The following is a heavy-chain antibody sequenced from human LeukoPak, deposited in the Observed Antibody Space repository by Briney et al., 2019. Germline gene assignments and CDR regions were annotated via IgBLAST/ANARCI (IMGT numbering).Heavy chain of an antibody. CDR1: GFTFSSYA. V-gene: IGHV3-23*01. Sequence: TGGSLRLSCAASGFTFSSYAMSWVRQAPGKGLEWVSAISGSGGSTYYADSVKGRFTISRDNSKNTLYLQMNSLRAEDTAVYYCAKIVVVVAATRYMDVWGKGTTVTVSS. J-gene: IGHJ6*03. D-gene: IGHD2-15*01. CDR2: ISGSGGST. CDR3: AKIVVVVAATRYMDV.